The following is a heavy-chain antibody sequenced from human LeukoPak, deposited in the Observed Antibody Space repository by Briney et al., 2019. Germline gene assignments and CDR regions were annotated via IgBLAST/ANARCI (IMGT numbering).Heavy chain of an antibody. CDR1: GFTFSRYS. V-gene: IGHV3-21*01. J-gene: IGHJ4*02. Sequence: KAGGSLRLSCVTSGFTFSRYSMRWVRQAPGKGLEWVSSIYFTGNYIPYADSVKGRFTISRDNAKNSLYLQMNSLRAEDTAVYYCAREFNTVGNFDYWGPGPLVTVSS. D-gene: IGHD3-10*01. CDR2: IYFTGNYI. CDR3: AREFNTVGNFDY.